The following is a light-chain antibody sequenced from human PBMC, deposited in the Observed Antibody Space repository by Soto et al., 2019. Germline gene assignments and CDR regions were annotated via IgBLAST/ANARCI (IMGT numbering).Light chain of an antibody. CDR1: QSVTSSY. Sequence: EIVLTQSPGTLSLSPGERATLSCRASQSVTSSYLAWYQQKPGQGPRLLIYGASSRATGIPDRFSGSGSGTDFALTISRLGPEGVAGYYCQQESSSPLTFGGGTKVQIK. V-gene: IGKV3-20*01. CDR2: GAS. J-gene: IGKJ4*02. CDR3: QQESSSPLT.